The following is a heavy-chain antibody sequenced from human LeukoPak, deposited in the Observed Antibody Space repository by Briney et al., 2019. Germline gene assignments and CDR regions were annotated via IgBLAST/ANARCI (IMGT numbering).Heavy chain of an antibody. CDR2: ISSSGSTI. D-gene: IGHD3-3*01. J-gene: IGHJ4*02. CDR3: ARDRLKNFGVVTYMFDY. V-gene: IGHV3-48*03. CDR1: RDTLGVYE. Sequence: GGSLRLSCAASRDTLGVYEMQCVRQSPGKGLEWLSYISSSGSTIYYADSVKGRFTISRDNAKNSLYLQMNSLRAEDTAVYYCARDRLKNFGVVTYMFDYWGQGTLVTVSS.